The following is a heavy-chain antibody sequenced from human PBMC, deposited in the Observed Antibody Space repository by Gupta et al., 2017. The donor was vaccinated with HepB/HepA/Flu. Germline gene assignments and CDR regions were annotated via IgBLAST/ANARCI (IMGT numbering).Heavy chain of an antibody. D-gene: IGHD3-10*01. CDR2: IYQSGST. J-gene: IGHJ4*02. V-gene: IGHV4-59*07. CDR3: ARVNYGSGSYYFDY. CDR1: GGSINTYY. Sequence: QVQLQESDPGLVKPSDTLSLTCTVSGGSINTYYWAWIRQPPGKGLEWIGYIYQSGSTTYNPSLKSRVTISIDTSKNQFSLKLSSVTAADTAVYFCARVNYGSGSYYFDYWGQGTLVTVSS.